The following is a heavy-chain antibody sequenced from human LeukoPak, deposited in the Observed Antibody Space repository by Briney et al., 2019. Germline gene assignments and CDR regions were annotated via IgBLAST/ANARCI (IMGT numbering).Heavy chain of an antibody. D-gene: IGHD3-10*01. CDR1: GYTFTGYY. CDR3: ARALTYCYGSGSLNWFDP. V-gene: IGHV1-2*02. Sequence: HRASVKVSCKASGYTFTGYYMHWVRQAPGQGLEWMGWINPNSGGTNYEQKFQGRVTMTRDTSISTAYMELSRLRSDDTAVYYCARALTYCYGSGSLNWFDPWGQGTLVTVSS. CDR2: INPNSGGT. J-gene: IGHJ5*02.